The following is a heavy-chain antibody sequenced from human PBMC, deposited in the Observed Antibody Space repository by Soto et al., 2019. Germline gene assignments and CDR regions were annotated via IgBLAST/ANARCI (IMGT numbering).Heavy chain of an antibody. CDR1: GGSISSGGYS. D-gene: IGHD3-22*01. CDR3: ARASSGQHHDY. CDR2: IYHSGST. J-gene: IGHJ4*02. V-gene: IGHV4-30-2*01. Sequence: QLQLQESGSGLVKPSQTLSLTCAVSGGSISSGGYSWSWIRQPPGKGLAWIGSIYHSGSTYYNPSLKSRVTISVDRSKNQFSLKLSSVTAADTAVYYCARASSGQHHDYWGQGTLVTVSS.